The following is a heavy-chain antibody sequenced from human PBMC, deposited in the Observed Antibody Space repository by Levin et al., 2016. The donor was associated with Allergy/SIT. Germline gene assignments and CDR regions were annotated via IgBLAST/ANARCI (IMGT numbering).Heavy chain of an antibody. CDR3: ARDRAYYYYMDV. V-gene: IGHV3-11*01. Sequence: RQAPGKGLEWVSYISTSGSTIYYSDSVKGRFTISRDNAKNLLYLQMNSLRAEDTAVYYCARDRAYYYYMDVWGKGTTVTVSS. J-gene: IGHJ6*03. CDR2: ISTSGSTI.